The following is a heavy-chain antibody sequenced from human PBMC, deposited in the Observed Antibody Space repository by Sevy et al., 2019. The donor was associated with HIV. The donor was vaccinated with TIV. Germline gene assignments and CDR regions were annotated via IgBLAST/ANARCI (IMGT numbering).Heavy chain of an antibody. V-gene: IGHV3-23*01. Sequence: GGSLRLSCAASGFTFSSYAMSWVRQAPGKGLEWVSAISGSGGSTYYADSVKGRFTISRDNSKNTLYLQMNSLRAEDTAVYYCGTFLWSGYYDYWGQGTLVTVSS. CDR2: ISGSGGST. CDR1: GFTFSSYA. D-gene: IGHD3-3*01. J-gene: IGHJ4*02. CDR3: GTFLWSGYYDY.